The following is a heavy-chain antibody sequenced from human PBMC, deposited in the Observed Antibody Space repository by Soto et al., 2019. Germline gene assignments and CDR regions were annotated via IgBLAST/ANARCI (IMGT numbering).Heavy chain of an antibody. V-gene: IGHV3-48*03. J-gene: IGHJ6*02. Sequence: PRGSLGLSCVGSGFTFSSYEMNWVRQAPGKGLEWLSYISSSGLTVYYADSVKGRFTISRDNAKNSLYLQMNSLRAEDTAVYYCARDLLGYCSSTSCSGARSYYYGVDVWGQGTTVTVSS. D-gene: IGHD2-2*01. CDR2: ISSSGLTV. CDR3: ARDLLGYCSSTSCSGARSYYYGVDV. CDR1: GFTFSSYE.